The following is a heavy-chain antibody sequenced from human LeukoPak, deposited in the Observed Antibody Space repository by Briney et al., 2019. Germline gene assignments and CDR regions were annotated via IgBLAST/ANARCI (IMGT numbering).Heavy chain of an antibody. V-gene: IGHV3-43*02. Sequence: PGRSLRLSCAASGFTFDDYAMHWVRQAPGKGLEWVSLISWDGGSTYYADSVKGRFTISRDNSKNSLYLQMNSLRTEDTALYYCAKGTTSGFGEFFDYWGQGTLVTVSS. J-gene: IGHJ4*02. CDR3: AKGTTSGFGEFFDY. CDR2: ISWDGGST. CDR1: GFTFDDYA. D-gene: IGHD3-10*01.